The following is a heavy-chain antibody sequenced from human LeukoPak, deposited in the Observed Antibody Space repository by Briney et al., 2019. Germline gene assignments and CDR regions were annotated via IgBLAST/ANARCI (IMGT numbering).Heavy chain of an antibody. Sequence: ASVKVSCKASGYIFTNYGISWVRQAPGQGLEWMGWISGHNGNTRYAQRLQGRVTMTTETSTSTAYMELRSLLSDDSAVYYCARDGLSWDFNDYWGQGTLVTVSS. J-gene: IGHJ4*02. V-gene: IGHV1-18*01. D-gene: IGHD1-26*01. CDR1: GYIFTNYG. CDR3: ARDGLSWDFNDY. CDR2: ISGHNGNT.